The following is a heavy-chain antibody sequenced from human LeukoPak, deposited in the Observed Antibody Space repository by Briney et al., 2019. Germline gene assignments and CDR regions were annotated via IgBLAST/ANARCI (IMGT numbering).Heavy chain of an antibody. CDR1: GYTFTSYY. V-gene: IGHV1-46*01. CDR3: ARDPRGIYDSSGYFLV. J-gene: IGHJ4*02. Sequence: GASVKVSCKASGYTFTSYYMHWVRQAPGQGLEWMGIINPSGGSTSYAQKFQGRVTMTRDTSTSTVYMELSSLRSEDTAVYYCARDPRGIYDSSGYFLVWGQGTLVTVSS. D-gene: IGHD3-22*01. CDR2: INPSGGST.